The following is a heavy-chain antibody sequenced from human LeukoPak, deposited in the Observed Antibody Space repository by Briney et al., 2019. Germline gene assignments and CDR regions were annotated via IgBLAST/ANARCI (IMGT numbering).Heavy chain of an antibody. J-gene: IGHJ4*02. Sequence: GASVKVSCKASGYTFTSYGISWVRQAPGQGLEWMGWISGYNGKTNYAQKLQGRVTMTTDTSTSTAYMELRSLRSDDTAMYYCARGVATLWYFDYWGQGTLVTVSS. CDR2: ISGYNGKT. CDR3: ARGVATLWYFDY. CDR1: GYTFTSYG. V-gene: IGHV1-18*01. D-gene: IGHD5-12*01.